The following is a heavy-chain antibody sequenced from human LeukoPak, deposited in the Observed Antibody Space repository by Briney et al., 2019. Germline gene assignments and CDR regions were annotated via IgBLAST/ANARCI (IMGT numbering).Heavy chain of an antibody. CDR1: GGSISSGGYY. CDR3: ARGHGDYFDY. D-gene: IGHD3-16*01. V-gene: IGHV4-31*03. Sequence: SETLSLTCTVSGGSISSGGYYWSWIRQHRGKGLEWIGYIYYSGSTYYNPSLKSRVTISVDTSKNQFSLKLSSVTAADTAVYYCARGHGDYFDYWGQGTLVTVSS. CDR2: IYYSGST. J-gene: IGHJ4*02.